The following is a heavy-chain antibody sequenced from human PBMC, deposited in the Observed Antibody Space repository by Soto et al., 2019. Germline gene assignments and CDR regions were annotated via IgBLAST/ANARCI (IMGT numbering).Heavy chain of an antibody. CDR1: GFTFSTYV. CDR3: AKDSYGDYAGIDY. J-gene: IGHJ4*02. V-gene: IGHV3-23*01. CDR2: ITGSGGST. D-gene: IGHD4-17*01. Sequence: EVQLLESGGGLVQPGGSLRLSCAASGFTFSTYVMIWVRQAPGKGLEWVSVITGSGGSTYYADSVKCRFTISRDTSKNTLFLQMNSLRAEDTAVYYCAKDSYGDYAGIDYWGQGTMVTVSS.